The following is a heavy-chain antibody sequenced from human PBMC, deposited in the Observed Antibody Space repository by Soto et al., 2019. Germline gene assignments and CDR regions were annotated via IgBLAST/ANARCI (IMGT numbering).Heavy chain of an antibody. J-gene: IGHJ6*02. CDR2: TYYRSKWYN. D-gene: IGHD3-3*01. V-gene: IGHV6-1*01. CDR1: GDSVSSNSAA. Sequence: PSQTLSLTCAISGDSVSSNSAAWNWIRQSPSRGLEWLGRTYYRSKWYNDYAVSVKSRITINPDTSKNQFSLQLNSVTPEDMAVYYCARDSYDFWSGYYAGYYYYGMDVWGQGTTVTVSS. CDR3: ARDSYDFWSGYYAGYYYYGMDV.